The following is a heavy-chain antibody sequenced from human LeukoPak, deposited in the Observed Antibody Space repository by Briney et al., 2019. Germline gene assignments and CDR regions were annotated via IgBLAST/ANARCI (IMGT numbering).Heavy chain of an antibody. Sequence: GGSLRLSCAASEFTFSTFWMSWVRQAPGKGLEWVANIKADGSVKHYVDSMEGRFSISRDNARSSLYLQMNSLRAEDTAVYYCVRDSDYQRNSVGRYAHYDALDIWGHGTMVTVSS. D-gene: IGHD3-16*01. CDR1: EFTFSTFW. J-gene: IGHJ3*02. CDR3: VRDSDYQRNSVGRYAHYDALDI. V-gene: IGHV3-7*01. CDR2: IKADGSVK.